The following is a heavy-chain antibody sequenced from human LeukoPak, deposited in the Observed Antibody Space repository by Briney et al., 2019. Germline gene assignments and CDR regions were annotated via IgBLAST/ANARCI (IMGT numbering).Heavy chain of an antibody. Sequence: ASVKVSCKASGGTFSSYAISWVRQAPGQGLEWMGGIIPIFGTANYAQKFQGRVTITTDESTSTAYMELSSLRSEDTAVYYCARDNGYNLDAFDIWGQGTMVTVSS. J-gene: IGHJ3*02. CDR1: GGTFSSYA. V-gene: IGHV1-69*05. D-gene: IGHD5-24*01. CDR2: IIPIFGTA. CDR3: ARDNGYNLDAFDI.